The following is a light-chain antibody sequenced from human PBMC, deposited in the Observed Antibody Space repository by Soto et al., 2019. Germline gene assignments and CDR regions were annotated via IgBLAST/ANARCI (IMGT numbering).Light chain of an antibody. CDR3: LLDNNFSWT. Sequence: DIQMTQSPSTLSASVGDRVTITCRASQSISSWLAWYQQKPGKAPKLLIYKASSLEIRVPSRFSGSGSGTALTLTINSLQPDVHAAYYLLLDNNFSWTFGQGTNVEIK. CDR2: KAS. CDR1: QSISSW. V-gene: IGKV1-5*03. J-gene: IGKJ1*01.